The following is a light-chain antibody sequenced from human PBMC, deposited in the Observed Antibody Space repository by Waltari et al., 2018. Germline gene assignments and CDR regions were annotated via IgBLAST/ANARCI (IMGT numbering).Light chain of an antibody. J-gene: IGLJ1*01. CDR1: ALPKQY. CDR3: QSTDSTTTYRV. V-gene: IGLV3-25*03. Sequence: SYELTQPPSVSVSPGQTATITCSGDALPKQYAYWYQQKPGQAPVVLIYKDTERPSGIPERVSGSTAGTTVTLTISGVQAEDEADYYCQSTDSTTTYRVFGSGTKVTVL. CDR2: KDT.